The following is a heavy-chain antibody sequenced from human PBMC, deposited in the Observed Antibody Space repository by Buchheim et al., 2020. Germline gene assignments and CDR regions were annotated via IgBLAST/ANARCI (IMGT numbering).Heavy chain of an antibody. CDR2: ISGSGGST. J-gene: IGHJ4*02. CDR1: GFTFSNYA. V-gene: IGHV3-23*01. CDR3: ARDGAAPFYYFDY. D-gene: IGHD3-10*01. Sequence: EVQLLESGGGLVQPGGSLRLSCAVSGFTFSNYAMTWVRQAPGKGLEWVSAISGSGGSTYYADSVKGRFTISRDNSKNTLYFQMNSLRAEDTAVYYCARDGAAPFYYFDYWGQGTL.